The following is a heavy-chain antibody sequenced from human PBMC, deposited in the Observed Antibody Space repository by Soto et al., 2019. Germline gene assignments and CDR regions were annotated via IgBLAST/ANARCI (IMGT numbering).Heavy chain of an antibody. CDR1: GYTLTELS. CDR3: ARDVAGRYYFDY. J-gene: IGHJ4*02. CDR2: FDPEDGET. D-gene: IGHD2-21*01. V-gene: IGHV1-24*01. Sequence: ASVKVSCKVSGYTLTELSMHWVRQAPGEGLEWMGGFDPEDGETIYAQKFQGRVTMTEDTSTDTAYMELSSLRAEDTAVYYCARDVAGRYYFDYWGQGTLVTVSS.